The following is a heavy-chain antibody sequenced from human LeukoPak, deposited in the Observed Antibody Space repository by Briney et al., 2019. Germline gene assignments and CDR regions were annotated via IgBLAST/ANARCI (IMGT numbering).Heavy chain of an antibody. J-gene: IGHJ6*03. V-gene: IGHV1-2*02. D-gene: IGHD6-13*01. Sequence: EASVKVSCKASGYTFTGYYMHWVRQAPGQGLEWMGWINPNSGGTNYAQKFQGRVTMTTDTSTSTAYMELRSLRSDDTAVCYCARDGDSSSWRNQYYMDVWGKGTTVTISS. CDR3: ARDGDSSSWRNQYYMDV. CDR1: GYTFTGYY. CDR2: INPNSGGT.